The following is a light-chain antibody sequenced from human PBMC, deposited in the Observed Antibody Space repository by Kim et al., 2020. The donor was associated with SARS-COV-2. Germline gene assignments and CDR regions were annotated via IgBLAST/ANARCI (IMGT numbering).Light chain of an antibody. CDR1: HSIGII. CDR2: DAA. V-gene: IGKV3-11*01. J-gene: IGKJ4*01. CDR3: QQHSKWTTAPS. Sequence: PGEGATLSCRASHSIGIILAGYQLTRGQDPRLLIYDAAVRATGIPEKFSGSGSGTDFTLTISSLDPEDFAIYFCQQHSKWTTAPSFGGGTKVDIK.